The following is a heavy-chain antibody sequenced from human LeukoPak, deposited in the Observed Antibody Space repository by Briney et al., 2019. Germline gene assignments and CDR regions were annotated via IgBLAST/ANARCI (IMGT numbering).Heavy chain of an antibody. CDR1: GSTSSRYY. V-gene: IGHV3-7*01. Sequence: GGSLRLSCAASGSTSSRYYMSWVRQTPEKGLEWVANINQDGSEKNYVDSVKGRFTISRDNAKNSLYLQMNSLRAGDTAVYYCASAAGWESAYWGQGTLVTVSS. J-gene: IGHJ4*02. CDR2: INQDGSEK. CDR3: ASAAGWESAY. D-gene: IGHD1-26*01.